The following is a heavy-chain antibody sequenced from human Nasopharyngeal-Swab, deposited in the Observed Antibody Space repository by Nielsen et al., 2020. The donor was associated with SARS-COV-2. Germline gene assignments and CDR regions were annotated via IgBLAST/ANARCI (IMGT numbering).Heavy chain of an antibody. CDR2: IKSKTDGGTT. Sequence: GESLKISCAASGFTFSNAWMSWVRQAPGKGLEWVGRIKSKTDGGTTDYAAPVKGRFTISRDDSKNTLYLQMNSLKTEDTAVYYCTTGRGYSYGYYYYYMDVWGKRTTVTVSS. V-gene: IGHV3-15*01. D-gene: IGHD5-18*01. J-gene: IGHJ6*03. CDR1: GFTFSNAW. CDR3: TTGRGYSYGYYYYYMDV.